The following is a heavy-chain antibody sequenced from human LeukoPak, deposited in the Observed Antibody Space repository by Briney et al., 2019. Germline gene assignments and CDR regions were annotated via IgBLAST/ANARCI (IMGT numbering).Heavy chain of an antibody. CDR3: ASTSMVRGVILNLFDY. CDR1: GFTFSSYS. Sequence: GGSLRLSCAASGFTFSSYSMNWVRQAPGKGLEWVSYISSSSSSRYYGDSVKGRFTISRDNAKNSLYLQMSSLRDEDTAVYFCASTSMVRGVILNLFDYWGQGTLVTVSS. V-gene: IGHV3-48*02. J-gene: IGHJ4*02. CDR2: ISSSSSSR. D-gene: IGHD3-10*01.